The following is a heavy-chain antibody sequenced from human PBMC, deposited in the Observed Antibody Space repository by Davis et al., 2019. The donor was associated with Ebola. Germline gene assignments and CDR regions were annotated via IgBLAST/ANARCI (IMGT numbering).Heavy chain of an antibody. CDR3: ARDSSSWYLNYGMDV. V-gene: IGHV1-3*01. CDR2: INAGNGDT. J-gene: IGHJ6*02. CDR1: GYTFTNYA. Sequence: AASVKVSCKTSGYTFTNYAIHWVRQAPGQRLEWMGWINAGNGDTKYSQKFQGRVTMTTDTSTSTAYMELRSLRSDDTAVYYCARDSSSWYLNYGMDVWGQGTTVTVSS. D-gene: IGHD6-13*01.